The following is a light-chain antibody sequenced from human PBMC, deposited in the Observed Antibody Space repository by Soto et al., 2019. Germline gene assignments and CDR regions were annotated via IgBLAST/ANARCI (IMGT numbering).Light chain of an antibody. CDR2: GNT. CDR3: QSYESSLSGWI. J-gene: IGLJ2*01. V-gene: IGLV1-40*01. Sequence: QSVLTQPASVSGAPGQRVTISCTGSSSNIGAGYEVHWYQQIPGTAPKLLIYGNTNRPSGVPDRFSASKSGTSASLAITGLQAEDEADYYCQSYESSLSGWIFGGGTKLTVL. CDR1: SSNIGAGYE.